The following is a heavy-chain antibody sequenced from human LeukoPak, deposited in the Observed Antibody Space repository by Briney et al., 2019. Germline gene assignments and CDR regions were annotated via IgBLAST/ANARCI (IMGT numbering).Heavy chain of an antibody. V-gene: IGHV1-2*02. CDR3: AREKVATRELTNHFDY. D-gene: IGHD5-12*01. CDR2: INPNSGGT. Sequence: ASVKVSCKASGYTFTGYYMHWVRQAPGQGLEWMGWINPNSGGTNYAQKFQGRVTMTRDTSISTAYMELSRLRSDDTAVYHCAREKVATRELTNHFDYWGQGTLVTVSS. CDR1: GYTFTGYY. J-gene: IGHJ4*02.